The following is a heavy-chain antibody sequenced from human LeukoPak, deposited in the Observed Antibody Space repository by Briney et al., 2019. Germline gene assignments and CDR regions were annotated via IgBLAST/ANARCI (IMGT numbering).Heavy chain of an antibody. CDR3: AKTMGRIDVDY. J-gene: IGHJ4*02. V-gene: IGHV3-23*01. Sequence: GGSLRLSCAASGFSFSTFAMTWVRQAPGKGLEWVSTVSDSGGSTYYADSVTGRFTISRDNSKNTMYLQMDSLTADDTAVYYCAKTMGRIDVDYWGQGTLITVSS. CDR1: GFSFSTFA. CDR2: VSDSGGST. D-gene: IGHD1-26*01.